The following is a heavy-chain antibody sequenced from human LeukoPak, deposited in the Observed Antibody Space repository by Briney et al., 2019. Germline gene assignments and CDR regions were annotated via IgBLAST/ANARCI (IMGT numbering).Heavy chain of an antibody. CDR2: IWYDGSNK. D-gene: IGHD3-9*01. V-gene: IGHV3-33*01. J-gene: IGHJ4*02. Sequence: GGSLRLSCAASGFTFSSCGMHWVRQAPGKGLEWVAVIWYDGSNKYYADSVKGRFTISRDNSKNTLYLQMNSLRAEDTAVYYCARAASRWYYDTLGYFDYWGQGTLVTVSS. CDR1: GFTFSSCG. CDR3: ARAASRWYYDTLGYFDY.